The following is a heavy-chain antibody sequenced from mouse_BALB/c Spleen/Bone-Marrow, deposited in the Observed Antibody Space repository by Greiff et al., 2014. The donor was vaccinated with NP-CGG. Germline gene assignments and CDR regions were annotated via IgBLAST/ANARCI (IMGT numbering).Heavy chain of an antibody. CDR1: GYTFTSYY. J-gene: IGHJ3*01. CDR2: INHSNGYT. Sequence: VQLVESGAELVKPGASVKLSCKASGYTFTSYYMYWVKQRPGQGLEWIGEINHSNGYTNFNEKFKSKATLAVDKSSSTAYMQLSSLTSEDSAAYYCTREGAYWGQGTLVTVSA. CDR3: TREGAY. V-gene: IGHV1S81*02.